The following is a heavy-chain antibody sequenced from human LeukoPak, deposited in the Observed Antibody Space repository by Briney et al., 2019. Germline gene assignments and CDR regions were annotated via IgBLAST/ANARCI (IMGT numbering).Heavy chain of an antibody. J-gene: IGHJ4*02. D-gene: IGHD2-2*01. CDR1: GDSVSSKSAA. CDR3: ARYRQAGSGHAVDY. CDR2: TYYKSKWYN. Sequence: SQTLSLTCAIPGDSVSSKSAAGIWIRQSPSRGLEWLGRTYYKSKWYNDYAVSVKSRITINPDTSKNQFSLQLNSVTPEDTAVYYCARYRQAGSGHAVDYWGQGILVTVSS. V-gene: IGHV6-1*01.